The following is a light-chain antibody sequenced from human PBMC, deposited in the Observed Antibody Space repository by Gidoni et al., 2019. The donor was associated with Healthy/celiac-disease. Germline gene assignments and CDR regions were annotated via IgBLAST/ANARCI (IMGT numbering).Light chain of an antibody. J-gene: IGKJ3*01. Sequence: EIVLTQSPATLSLSPGERATLSCRASQSVSSYLAWYQQKPGQAPRLLIYDASNRATGIPAMFSGSGSGTDFPLTISSLEPEDFAVYYCQQRSNWPPIFTFGPGTKVDIK. V-gene: IGKV3-11*01. CDR3: QQRSNWPPIFT. CDR1: QSVSSY. CDR2: DAS.